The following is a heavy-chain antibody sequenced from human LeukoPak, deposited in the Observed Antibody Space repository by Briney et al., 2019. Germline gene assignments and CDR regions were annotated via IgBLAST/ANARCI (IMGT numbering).Heavy chain of an antibody. CDR3: ARTAVAGTTGNWFDP. Sequence: SVKVSCKASGGTFSSYAISWVRQAPGQGLEWMGGIIPIFGTANYAQKFHGRVTITADESTSTAYMELSSLRSEDTAVYYCARTAVAGTTGNWFDPWGQGTLVTVSS. D-gene: IGHD6-19*01. J-gene: IGHJ5*02. V-gene: IGHV1-69*13. CDR2: IIPIFGTA. CDR1: GGTFSSYA.